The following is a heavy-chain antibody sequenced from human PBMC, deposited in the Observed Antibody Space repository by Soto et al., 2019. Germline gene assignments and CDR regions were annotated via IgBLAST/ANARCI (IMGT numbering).Heavy chain of an antibody. CDR2: IVVGSGNT. CDR3: AAIRIAAAGYDAFDI. Sequence: QMQLVQSGPEVKKPGTSVKVSCKTSGFTFSSSAMQWVRQARGQRLEWIGWIVVGSGNTNYAQKFQERVTITRDMSTSTAYMALSSLRSEDTAVYYCAAIRIAAAGYDAFDIWGQGTMVTVSS. D-gene: IGHD6-13*01. J-gene: IGHJ3*02. CDR1: GFTFSSSA. V-gene: IGHV1-58*02.